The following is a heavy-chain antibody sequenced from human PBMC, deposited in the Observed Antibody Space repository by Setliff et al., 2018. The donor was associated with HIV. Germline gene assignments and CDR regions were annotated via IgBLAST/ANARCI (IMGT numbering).Heavy chain of an antibody. V-gene: IGHV4-34*01. D-gene: IGHD2-21*02. CDR3: ATTECRGADCPQMYDY. Sequence: SETLSLTCAVHGGSFSGSYWSWIRQPPGKGLEWIGELNYVGVTNHNPSLKSRVTISVEASKRQWSLKLNSVAAADTAVYYCATTECRGADCPQMYDYWGQGILVTVS. CDR1: GGSFSGSY. CDR2: LNYVGVT. J-gene: IGHJ4*02.